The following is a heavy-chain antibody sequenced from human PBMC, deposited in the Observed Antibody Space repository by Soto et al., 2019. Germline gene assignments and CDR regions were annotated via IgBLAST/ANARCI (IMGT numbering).Heavy chain of an antibody. V-gene: IGHV3-23*01. CDR3: ANVEYVSYYFDY. D-gene: IGHD3-16*01. CDR1: GFTFSSYA. Sequence: EVQLLESGGGLLQPGGSLRLSCAASGFTFSSYAMSWVRQAPGKGLAWVSAISGSGGSTYYADSVKGRFTISRDNSKNTLYLQMNSLRSEDRAVYYCANVEYVSYYFDYWGQGSLVPVSS. CDR2: ISGSGGST. J-gene: IGHJ4*02.